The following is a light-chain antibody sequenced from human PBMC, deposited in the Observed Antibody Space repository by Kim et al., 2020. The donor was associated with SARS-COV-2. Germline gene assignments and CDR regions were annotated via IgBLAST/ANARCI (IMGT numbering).Light chain of an antibody. J-gene: IGKJ1*01. CDR1: QSISTN. Sequence: EIVMTQSPVTLSVSPGERVTLSCRASQSISTNLGWYQQKPGQAPRLLIYGASTRATGIPARFSGSGSGTEFTLTISSLQSEDFAVYCCHQYNDWPWTFGQETKVDIK. CDR3: HQYNDWPWT. CDR2: GAS. V-gene: IGKV3-15*01.